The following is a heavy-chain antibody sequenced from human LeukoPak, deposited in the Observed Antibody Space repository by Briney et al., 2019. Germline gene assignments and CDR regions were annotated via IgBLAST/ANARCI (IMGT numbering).Heavy chain of an antibody. CDR2: ISSSGSTI. D-gene: IGHD3-16*02. CDR1: GFTFGSYE. J-gene: IGHJ4*02. V-gene: IGHV3-48*03. CDR3: ARVGDYDYVWGSYLDY. Sequence: PGGSLRLSCAASGFTFGSYEMNWVRQAPGKGLEWVSYISSSGSTIYYADSVKGRFTISRDNAKNSLYLQMNSLRAEDTAVYYCARVGDYDYVWGSYLDYWGQGTLVTVSS.